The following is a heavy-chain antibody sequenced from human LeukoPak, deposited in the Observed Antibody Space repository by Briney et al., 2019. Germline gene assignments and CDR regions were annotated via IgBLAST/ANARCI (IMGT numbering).Heavy chain of an antibody. CDR3: AKGHDSSGYSQTFFDY. D-gene: IGHD3-22*01. CDR2: ISGSGDST. CDR1: GFTFSNYA. Sequence: GGSLRLSCAASGFTFSNYAMSWVRQAPGKELKWVSVISGSGDSTYYADSVEGRFTISRDNSKNTLYLQMNSLRAEDTAVYYCAKGHDSSGYSQTFFDYWGQGTLVTVSS. J-gene: IGHJ4*02. V-gene: IGHV3-23*01.